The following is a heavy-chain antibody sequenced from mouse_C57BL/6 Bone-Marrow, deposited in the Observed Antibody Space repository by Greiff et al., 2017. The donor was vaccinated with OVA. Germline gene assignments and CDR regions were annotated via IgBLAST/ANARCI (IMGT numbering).Heavy chain of an antibody. CDR3: TRVYSNYDAMDY. CDR1: GYTFTDYE. D-gene: IGHD2-5*01. V-gene: IGHV1-15*01. Sequence: VQLQQSGAELVRPGASVTLSCKASGYTFTDYEMHWVKQTPVPGLEWIGAIDPETGGTAYNQKFKGKAILTADKSSSTAYMELRRLTSEDSAVYDCTRVYSNYDAMDYWGQGPAVTVTS. J-gene: IGHJ4*01. CDR2: IDPETGGT.